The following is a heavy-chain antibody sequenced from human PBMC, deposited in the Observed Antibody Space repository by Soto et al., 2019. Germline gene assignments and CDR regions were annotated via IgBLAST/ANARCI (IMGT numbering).Heavy chain of an antibody. CDR2: IIPIFGTA. V-gene: IGHV1-69*13. D-gene: IGHD1-26*01. CDR3: ARGRVGALDAFDI. CDR1: GGTFSSYA. J-gene: IGHJ3*02. Sequence: GASVKVSCKASGGTFSSYAISWVRQAPGQGLEWMGGIIPIFGTANYARKFQGRVTITADESTSTAYMELSSLRSEDTAVYYCARGRVGALDAFDIWGQGTMVTVSS.